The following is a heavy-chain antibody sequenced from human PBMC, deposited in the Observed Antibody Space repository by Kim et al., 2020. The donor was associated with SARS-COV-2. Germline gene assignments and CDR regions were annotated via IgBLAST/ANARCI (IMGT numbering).Heavy chain of an antibody. CDR3: AEGPNRMDV. CDR1: RLNFDTSD. V-gene: IGHV3-23*05. J-gene: IGHJ6*02. CDR2: IYSTGSST. Sequence: GGSLRLSCVSSRLNFDTSDINWVRQAPAKGLQWVSTIYSTGSSTFYADSVRGRFTVSRDNSKNIVYLRMDSLRADDTAGYYCAEGPNRMDVWGRGTTVTVSS.